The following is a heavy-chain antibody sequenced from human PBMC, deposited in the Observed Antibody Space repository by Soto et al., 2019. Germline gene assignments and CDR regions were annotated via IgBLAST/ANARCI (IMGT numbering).Heavy chain of an antibody. D-gene: IGHD3-10*01. Sequence: QVQLVESGGGVVQPGRSLRLSCAASGFTFSSYAMHWVRQDPGKGLEWVAVISYDGSNKYYADSVKGRFTISRDNSKNTLYLQMNSLRAEDTAVYYCARDLEGLLWFGESIWGQGTLVTVSS. CDR1: GFTFSSYA. CDR3: ARDLEGLLWFGESI. V-gene: IGHV3-30-3*01. CDR2: ISYDGSNK. J-gene: IGHJ4*02.